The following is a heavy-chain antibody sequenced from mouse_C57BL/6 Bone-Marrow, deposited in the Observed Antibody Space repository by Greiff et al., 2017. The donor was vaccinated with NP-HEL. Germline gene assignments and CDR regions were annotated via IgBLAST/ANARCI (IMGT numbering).Heavy chain of an antibody. J-gene: IGHJ3*01. CDR3: AYRNYDPFAY. CDR2: IYPRSGNP. Sequence: VQLQESGAELARPGASVKLSCKASGYTFTSYGISWVKQRTGQGLEWIGEIYPRSGNPYYNEKFKGKATLTADKSSSTAYMELRSLTSEDSAVYFCAYRNYDPFAYWGQGTLVTVSA. D-gene: IGHD2-5*01. CDR1: GYTFTSYG. V-gene: IGHV1-81*01.